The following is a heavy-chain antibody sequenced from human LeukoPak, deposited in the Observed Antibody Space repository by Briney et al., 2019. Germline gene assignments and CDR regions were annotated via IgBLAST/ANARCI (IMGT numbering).Heavy chain of an antibody. CDR3: ARSRGTALITRFDY. CDR2: INTSGST. CDR1: GGSISNYY. D-gene: IGHD5-18*01. Sequence: SETLSLTCTVSGGSISNYYWSWILQPAGKGLEWIGRINTSGSTNYNPSLESRVFMSVDTSKSQFSLKLNSVTAADTAVYFCARSRGTALITRFDYWGQGTLVTVSS. J-gene: IGHJ4*02. V-gene: IGHV4-4*07.